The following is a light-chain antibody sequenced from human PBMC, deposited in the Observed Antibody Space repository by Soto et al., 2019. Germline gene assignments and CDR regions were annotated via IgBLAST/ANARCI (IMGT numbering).Light chain of an antibody. CDR2: GAS. J-gene: IGKJ1*01. CDR1: QSVSSTY. V-gene: IGKV3-20*01. CDR3: QQYGTSPEWT. Sequence: EMGLTQCPGTLSLSLGERATLSCRASQSVSSTYLAWYQQKPGQAPRLLIYGASNRATGIPDRFSGSGSGTDFTLTISRLEPEDFAVYYCQQYGTSPEWTFGQGSKVDIK.